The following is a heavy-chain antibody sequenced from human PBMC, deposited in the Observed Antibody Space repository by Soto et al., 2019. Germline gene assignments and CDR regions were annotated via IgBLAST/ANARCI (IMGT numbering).Heavy chain of an antibody. V-gene: IGHV4-39*01. Sequence: PSETLSLTCTVSGASISTSTYYWAWIRQSPGKGLEWIGSIYHTGTTYYNPSLKSRVSMSVDTSNNQFSLKLTSVTAADTAVYLCARRTSDEQFDYWGQGTLVTVSS. CDR2: IYHTGTT. CDR3: ARRTSDEQFDY. J-gene: IGHJ4*02. CDR1: GASISTSTYY.